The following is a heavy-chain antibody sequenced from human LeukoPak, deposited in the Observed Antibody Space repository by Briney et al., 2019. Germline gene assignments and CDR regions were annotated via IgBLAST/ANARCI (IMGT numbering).Heavy chain of an antibody. V-gene: IGHV3-15*01. D-gene: IGHD2-2*01. Sequence: PGGSLRLSCAASGFTFSNAWMSWVRQAPGKGLEWVGRIKSKTDGGTTDYAAPVKGRFTISRDNSKNTLYLQMNSLRAEDTAVYYCAKEWGPVVPAATGYFQHWGQGTLVTVSS. CDR2: IKSKTDGGTT. CDR3: AKEWGPVVPAATGYFQH. J-gene: IGHJ1*01. CDR1: GFTFSNAW.